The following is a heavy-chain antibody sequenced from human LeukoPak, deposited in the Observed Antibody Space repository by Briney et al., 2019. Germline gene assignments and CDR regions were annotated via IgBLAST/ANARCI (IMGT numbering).Heavy chain of an antibody. CDR2: INHSGST. Sequence: SETLSLTCAVYGGSFSGYYWSWIRQPPGKGLEWIGEINHSGSTNYNPSLKSRVTISVDTSKNQFSLKLSSVTAADTAVYYCAREDTYYYDSSAAWGQGPLVTVSS. D-gene: IGHD3-22*01. V-gene: IGHV4-34*01. CDR1: GGSFSGYY. J-gene: IGHJ5*02. CDR3: AREDTYYYDSSAA.